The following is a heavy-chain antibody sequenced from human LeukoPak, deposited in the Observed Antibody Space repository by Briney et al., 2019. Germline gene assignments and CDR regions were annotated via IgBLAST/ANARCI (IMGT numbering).Heavy chain of an antibody. J-gene: IGHJ3*02. D-gene: IGHD3-22*01. Sequence: KTSETLSLTCTVSGGSISSYYWSWIRQPAGKGLEWIGRIYTSGSTNYNPSLKSRVTMSVDTSKNQFSLKLSSVTAADTAVYYCARDFTSYYDSSGSNDAFDIWGQGTMVTVPS. V-gene: IGHV4-4*07. CDR1: GGSISSYY. CDR2: IYTSGST. CDR3: ARDFTSYYDSSGSNDAFDI.